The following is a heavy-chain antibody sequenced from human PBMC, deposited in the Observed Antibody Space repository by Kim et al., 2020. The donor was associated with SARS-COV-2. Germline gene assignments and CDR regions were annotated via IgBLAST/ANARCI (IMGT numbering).Heavy chain of an antibody. CDR3: ARQENHYGDYDY. V-gene: IGHV5-51*01. D-gene: IGHD4-17*01. CDR1: GYSFTTYW. J-gene: IGHJ4*02. CDR2: IYPGDSDT. Sequence: GESLKISCKGSGYSFTTYWICWVRQMPGQGLEWMGIIYPGDSDTRYSPSFQGQVTISADKSISTAYLQWSSLKASDTAMYYCARQENHYGDYDYWGQGTLVTVSS.